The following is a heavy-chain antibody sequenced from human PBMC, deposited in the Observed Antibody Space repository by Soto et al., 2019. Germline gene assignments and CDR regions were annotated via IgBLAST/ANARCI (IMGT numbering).Heavy chain of an antibody. V-gene: IGHV2-5*02. D-gene: IGHD3-22*01. CDR1: GFSLNSNGVA. J-gene: IGHJ4*02. CDR3: AHLVATGYYWGPFDY. Sequence: QITLKESGPTLVKPTQTLTLTCTFSGFSLNSNGVAVGWVRQPPGKALEWLALIYWDDIKHYSPSLKSRLTITKATSKNQVVLTMTNMDPVDTATYYCAHLVATGYYWGPFDYWGQGALVTVSS. CDR2: IYWDDIK.